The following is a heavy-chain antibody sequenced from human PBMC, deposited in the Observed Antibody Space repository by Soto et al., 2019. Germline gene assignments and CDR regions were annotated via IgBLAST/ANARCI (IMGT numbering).Heavy chain of an antibody. Sequence: GGSLRLSCGASGVTFNRLWMHWVRHTPGKGLVWVSHINTDGTNTNYADSVMGRFTISRDNAKSSLFLQMNSLRAEDTGVYYCASQFCRARNCYTYYFDPWGQGIPVTVSS. CDR2: INTDGTNT. CDR1: GVTFNRLW. V-gene: IGHV3-74*01. J-gene: IGHJ5*02. CDR3: ASQFCRARNCYTYYFDP. D-gene: IGHD2-2*02.